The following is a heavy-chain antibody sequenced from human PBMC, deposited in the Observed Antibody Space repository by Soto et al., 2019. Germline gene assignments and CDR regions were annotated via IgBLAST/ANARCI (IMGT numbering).Heavy chain of an antibody. CDR3: ARMEGITGTTYWFDP. CDR1: GGTFSSYA. CDR2: IIPVFGTA. D-gene: IGHD1-20*01. V-gene: IGHV1-69*13. Sequence: GASVKVSCKASGGTFSSYAISCVRQAPGQGLEWMGGIIPVFGTANYAQKFQGRVTITADESTSTAYMELSSLRSEDTAVYYCARMEGITGTTYWFDPWGQGTLVTVSS. J-gene: IGHJ5*02.